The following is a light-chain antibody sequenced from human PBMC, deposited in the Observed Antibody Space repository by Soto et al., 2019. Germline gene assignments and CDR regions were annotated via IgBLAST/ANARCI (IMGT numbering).Light chain of an antibody. V-gene: IGLV2-14*03. CDR3: SSYTSSSTYV. Sequence: QSALTQPASVSGSPGQSITISCTGTSSDVGYYNYVSWYQQHPGKAPKLMIYDVRNRPSGVSNRFSGSKSGNTASLTISGXQAEDEADYYCSSYTSSSTYVFGTGTKLTVL. CDR1: SSDVGYYNY. J-gene: IGLJ1*01. CDR2: DVR.